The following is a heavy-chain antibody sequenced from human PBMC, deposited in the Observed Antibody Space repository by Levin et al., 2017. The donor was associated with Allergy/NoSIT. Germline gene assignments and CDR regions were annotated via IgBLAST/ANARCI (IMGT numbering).Heavy chain of an antibody. J-gene: IGHJ4*02. CDR2: INHSGST. Sequence: SETLSLTCAVYGGSFSGYYWSWIRQPPGKGLEWIGEINHSGSTNYNPSLKSRVTISVDTSKNQFSLKLSSVTAADTAVYYCARGLGSSGWYWFDYWGQGTLVTVSS. CDR3: ARGLGSSGWYWFDY. V-gene: IGHV4-34*01. D-gene: IGHD6-19*01. CDR1: GGSFSGYY.